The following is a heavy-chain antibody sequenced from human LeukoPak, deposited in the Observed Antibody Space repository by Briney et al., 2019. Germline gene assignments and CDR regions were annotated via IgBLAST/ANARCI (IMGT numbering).Heavy chain of an antibody. V-gene: IGHV3-7*01. CDR2: INQDGSEI. Sequence: GGSLRLSCAASGFTFSNYWMSWVRQAPGKGLEWVANINQDGSEIYYVDSVKGRFTISRDNAKNSLYLQINSLRAEDTAVYYCAKIVVITGTDYFDYWGQGTLVTVSS. CDR3: AKIVVITGTDYFDY. J-gene: IGHJ4*02. D-gene: IGHD3-22*01. CDR1: GFTFSNYW.